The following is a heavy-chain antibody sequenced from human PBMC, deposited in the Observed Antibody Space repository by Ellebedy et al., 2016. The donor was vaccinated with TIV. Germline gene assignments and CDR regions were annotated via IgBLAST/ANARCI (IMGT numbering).Heavy chain of an antibody. CDR3: ARVSTSDGMDV. CDR2: INPNSGGT. Sequence: ASVKVSXXASGYTFTGYYMHWVRQAPGQGLEWMGWINPNSGGTNYAQKFQGWVTMTRDTSISTAYMELSRLRSDDTAVYYCARVSTSDGMDVWGQGTTVTVSS. J-gene: IGHJ6*02. D-gene: IGHD2-2*01. V-gene: IGHV1-2*04. CDR1: GYTFTGYY.